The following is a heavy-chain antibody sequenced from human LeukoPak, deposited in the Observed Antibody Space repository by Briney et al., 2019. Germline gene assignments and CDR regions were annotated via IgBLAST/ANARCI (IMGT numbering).Heavy chain of an antibody. CDR3: ATAGQYRFDN. CDR1: GFTFSTYW. V-gene: IGHV3-74*01. Sequence: PGGSLRLSCAASGFTFSTYWMHWVRQAPGKGLVWVSRINSDGSTRNYADSVKGRLTISRDNAKNTLYLQLNSLGVEDTAVYYCATAGQYRFDNWGQGTLVTVSS. D-gene: IGHD2-2*01. J-gene: IGHJ4*02. CDR2: INSDGSTR.